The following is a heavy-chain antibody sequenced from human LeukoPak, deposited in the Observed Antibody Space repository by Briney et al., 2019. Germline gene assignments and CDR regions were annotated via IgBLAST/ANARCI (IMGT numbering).Heavy chain of an antibody. CDR2: IIPIFGTA. D-gene: IGHD3-10*01. J-gene: IGHJ4*02. V-gene: IGHV1-69*05. Sequence: SVKVSCKASGGTFSSYAISWVRQAPGQGLEWMGRIIPIFGTANYAQKFQGRVTITTDESTSTAYMELSSLRSEDTAVYYCARAGGDYYYGAGSYRLDYWGQGTLVTVSS. CDR1: GGTFSSYA. CDR3: ARAGGDYYYGAGSYRLDY.